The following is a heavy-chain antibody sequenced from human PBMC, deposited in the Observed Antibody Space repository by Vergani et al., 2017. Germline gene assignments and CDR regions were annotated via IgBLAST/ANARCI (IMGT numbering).Heavy chain of an antibody. D-gene: IGHD3-3*01. Sequence: QVQLVQSGAEVMKPGASVKVSCKVSGYTLTELSMHWVRQAPGKGLEWMGIINPSGGSTSYAQKFQGRVTITADESTSTAYMELSSLRSEDTAVYYCARNFRGDNYDFWSGYYTLFDYWGQGTLVTVSS. J-gene: IGHJ4*02. CDR2: INPSGGST. CDR3: ARNFRGDNYDFWSGYYTLFDY. CDR1: GYTLTELS. V-gene: IGHV1-46*01.